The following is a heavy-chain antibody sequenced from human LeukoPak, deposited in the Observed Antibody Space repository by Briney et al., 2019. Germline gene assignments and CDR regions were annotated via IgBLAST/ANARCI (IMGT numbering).Heavy chain of an antibody. V-gene: IGHV4-4*07. CDR3: ARDRGSYGLDY. D-gene: IGHD1-26*01. CDR1: GGSISSYY. CDR2: IYTSGST. Sequence: SETLSLTCTVSGGSISSYYWSWIRQPAGKGLEWIGRIYTSGSTNYNPSLTSRVTMSVDTSKNQFSLTLSSVTAADTAVDYCARDRGSYGLDYWGQGTLVTVSS. J-gene: IGHJ4*02.